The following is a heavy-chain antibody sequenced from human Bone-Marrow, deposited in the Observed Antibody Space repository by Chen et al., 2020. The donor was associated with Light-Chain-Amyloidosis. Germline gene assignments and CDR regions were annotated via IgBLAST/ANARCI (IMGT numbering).Heavy chain of an antibody. Sequence: QVQLVQSGAEVKKPGSSVTVSCRAPGGTFTTHAISWVRQAPGQCLEWMGRIIPILGKVNYAQIFQGRVTITADNSTSTAYLELSSLRFEDTATYYCARFLVRGQLNGMDVWGQGTTVIVSS. J-gene: IGHJ6*02. D-gene: IGHD3-10*01. CDR1: GGTFTTHA. V-gene: IGHV1-69*04. CDR2: IIPILGKV. CDR3: ARFLVRGQLNGMDV.